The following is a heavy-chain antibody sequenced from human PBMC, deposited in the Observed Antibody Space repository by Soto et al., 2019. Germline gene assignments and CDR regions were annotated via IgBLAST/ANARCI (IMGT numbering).Heavy chain of an antibody. D-gene: IGHD3-9*01. V-gene: IGHV4-4*07. CDR3: ARHFDVDPSLDQYYFDL. CDR2: IYASGRT. CDR1: GVSITPYF. Sequence: QVQLQESGPGLVKPSETLSLTCTVSGVSITPYFWSWIRQPAGKAPEWVGHIYASGRTTYNPSLKSRVTMFVSQTQVSLRLTSMTAADTAVDYCARHFDVDPSLDQYYFDLCCRGALVTVS. J-gene: IGHJ2*01.